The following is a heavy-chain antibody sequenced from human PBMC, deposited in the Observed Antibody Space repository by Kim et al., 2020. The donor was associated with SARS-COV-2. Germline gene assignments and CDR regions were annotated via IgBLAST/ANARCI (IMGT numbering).Heavy chain of an antibody. CDR2: ISSSGSTI. J-gene: IGHJ6*02. CDR1: GFTFSDYY. CDR3: AREAPDLAAPGNGMDV. V-gene: IGHV3-11*01. D-gene: IGHD6-13*01. Sequence: GGSLRLSCAASGFTFSDYYMSWIRQAPGKGLEWVSYISSSGSTIYYADSVKGRFTISRDNAKNSLYLQMNSLRAEDTAVYYCAREAPDLAAPGNGMDVWGQGTTVTVSS.